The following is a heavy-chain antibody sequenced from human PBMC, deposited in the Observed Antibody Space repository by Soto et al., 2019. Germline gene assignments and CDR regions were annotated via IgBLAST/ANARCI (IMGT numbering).Heavy chain of an antibody. J-gene: IGHJ4*01. V-gene: IGHV5-51*01. CDR2: IYPGDPDT. D-gene: IGHD4-17*01. CDR3: ARSYFADYQYYFDY. Sequence: GESLKISCKGSGYHFTNYWIGWVRQMPGKGLEWMGIIYPGDPDTRYSPSFQGQVTISTDKSISTSYLQWNSLRASDTAMYFCARSYFADYQYYFDYWGHGTLVTVS. CDR1: GYHFTNYW.